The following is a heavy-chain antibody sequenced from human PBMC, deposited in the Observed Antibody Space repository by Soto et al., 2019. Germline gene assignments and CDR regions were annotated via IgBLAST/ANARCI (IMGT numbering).Heavy chain of an antibody. CDR1: GGSISSYY. V-gene: IGHV4-59*01. CDR3: ARVSSSSWYLFDP. J-gene: IGHJ5*02. D-gene: IGHD6-13*01. CDR2: IYYSGST. Sequence: SETLSLTCTVSGGSISSYYWSWIRQPPGKGLEWIGYIYYSGSTNYNPSLKSRVTISVDTSKNQFSLKLSSVTAADTAVYYCARVSSSSWYLFDPWGQGTLVTVSS.